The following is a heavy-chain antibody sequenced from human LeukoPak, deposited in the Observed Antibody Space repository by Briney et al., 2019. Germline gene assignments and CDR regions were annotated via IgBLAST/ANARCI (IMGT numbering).Heavy chain of an antibody. CDR1: GFTFSSYW. Sequence: GGSLRLSCAASGFTFSSYWMSWVRQAPGKGLEWVANIKQDGSEKYYVDSVKGRFTISRDNAKNSLYLQMNSLRAEDTAVYYCARDEFQLRFLEWLPYYYYYMDVWGKGTTVTVSS. V-gene: IGHV3-7*01. CDR2: IKQDGSEK. CDR3: ARDEFQLRFLEWLPYYYYYMDV. D-gene: IGHD3-3*01. J-gene: IGHJ6*03.